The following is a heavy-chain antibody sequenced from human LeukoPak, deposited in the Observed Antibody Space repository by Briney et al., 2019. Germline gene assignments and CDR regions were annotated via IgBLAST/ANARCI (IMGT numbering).Heavy chain of an antibody. CDR2: IYHSGST. D-gene: IGHD3-10*01. Sequence: SETLSLTCAVSGGSISSSNWWSWVRQPPGKGLEWIGEIYHSGSTNYNPSLKSRVTISVDKSKNQFSLKLSSVTAADTAIYYCARRLSGPGNYYMNGYYFDFWGRGILVTVSS. CDR1: GGSISSSNW. V-gene: IGHV4-4*02. CDR3: ARRLSGPGNYYMNGYYFDF. J-gene: IGHJ4*02.